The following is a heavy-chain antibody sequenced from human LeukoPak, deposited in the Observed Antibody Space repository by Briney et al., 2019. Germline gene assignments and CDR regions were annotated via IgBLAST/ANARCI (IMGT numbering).Heavy chain of an antibody. CDR2: TYYRSKWYN. V-gene: IGHV6-1*01. CDR1: GDTVSSNNVA. CDR3: ARGDIAVDY. Sequence: SQTLSLTCAISGDTVSSNNVAWNWIRQSPSRGLEWLGRTYYRSKWYNNYAVSVKSRVTINPDTSKNQFSLQLNSVTPEDTAVYYCARGDIAVDYWGQGTLVTVSS. J-gene: IGHJ4*02. D-gene: IGHD5-12*01.